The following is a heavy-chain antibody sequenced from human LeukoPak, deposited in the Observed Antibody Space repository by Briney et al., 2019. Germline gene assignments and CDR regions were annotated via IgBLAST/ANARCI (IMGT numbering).Heavy chain of an antibody. Sequence: GGSLRLSCAASGFTFSAYAMAWVRQAPGKGLECVSHITTGGSSTFHADSVKGRFTISRDNAKNSLYLQMNSLRGEDTAVYYCARVRYDSGWYDYWGQGALVIVSS. D-gene: IGHD6-19*01. V-gene: IGHV3-48*04. CDR1: GFTFSAYA. CDR3: ARVRYDSGWYDY. J-gene: IGHJ4*02. CDR2: ITTGGSST.